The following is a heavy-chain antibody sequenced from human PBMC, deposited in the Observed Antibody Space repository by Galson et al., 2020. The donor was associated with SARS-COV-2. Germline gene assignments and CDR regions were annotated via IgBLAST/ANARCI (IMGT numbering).Heavy chain of an antibody. V-gene: IGHV2-5*02. D-gene: IGHD2-2*01. CDR2: IYWDDDK. Sequence: KMSGPTLVKPTQTLTLTCTFSGFSLSTSGVGVGWIRQPPGKALEWLALIYWDDDKRYSPSLKSRLTITKDTSKNQVVLTMTNMDPVDTATYYCAHRSDIVVVPAAMGWFDPWGQGTLVTVSS. J-gene: IGHJ5*02. CDR3: AHRSDIVVVPAAMGWFDP. CDR1: GFSLSTSGVG.